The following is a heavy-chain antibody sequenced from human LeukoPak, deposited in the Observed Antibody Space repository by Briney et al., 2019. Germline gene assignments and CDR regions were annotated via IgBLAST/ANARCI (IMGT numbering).Heavy chain of an antibody. Sequence: ASVKVSCKASGGTFSSYAISWVRQAPGQGLEWMGGIIPIFGTANYAQKFQGRVTITADESTSTAYMELSSLRSEDTAVYYCARGRVRWELSQYYYYYYGMDVWGQGTTVTVSS. D-gene: IGHD1-26*01. V-gene: IGHV1-69*13. CDR1: GGTFSSYA. CDR3: ARGRVRWELSQYYYYYYGMDV. CDR2: IIPIFGTA. J-gene: IGHJ6*02.